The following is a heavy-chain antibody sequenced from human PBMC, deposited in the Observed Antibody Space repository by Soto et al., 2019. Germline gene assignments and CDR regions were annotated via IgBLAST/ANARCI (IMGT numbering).Heavy chain of an antibody. J-gene: IGHJ6*02. CDR2: ISSSSSYT. CDR3: ARGYSSSSVYYYGMDV. V-gene: IGHV3-11*06. CDR1: GFTFSDYY. D-gene: IGHD6-13*01. Sequence: GGSLRLSCAASGFTFSDYYMSWIRQAPGKGLEWVSYISSSSSYTNYADSVKGRFTISRDNAKNSLYLQMNSLRAEDTAVYYCARGYSSSSVYYYGMDVWGQGTTVTVSS.